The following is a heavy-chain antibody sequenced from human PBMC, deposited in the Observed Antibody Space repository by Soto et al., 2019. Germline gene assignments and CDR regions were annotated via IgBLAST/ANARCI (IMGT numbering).Heavy chain of an antibody. CDR1: GFTFSGLW. Sequence: EVQLVESGGGLVQPGGSLRLSCAASGFTFSGLWMTWVRQVPGKGLEWVANIKYDGSEKFYVDSVRGRFTISRDNAKNSLYLQMNSLRDEDTAVYYCARGGGTSSWYWRDWGQGILDTVSS. CDR3: ARGGGTSSWYWRD. CDR2: IKYDGSEK. V-gene: IGHV3-7*01. J-gene: IGHJ4*02. D-gene: IGHD6-13*01.